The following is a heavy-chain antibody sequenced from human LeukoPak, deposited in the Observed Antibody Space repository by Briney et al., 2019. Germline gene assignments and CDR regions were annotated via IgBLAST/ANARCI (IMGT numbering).Heavy chain of an antibody. CDR2: INHSGGNT. CDR1: GFTFSNFA. V-gene: IGHV3-23*01. Sequence: GGSLRLSCAASGFTFSNFAMSWVRQAPGKGLEWVSTINHSGGNTHYADSVKGRFTISRDNSKNTLYLHMNSLRAEDTAVYYCAKRVSGTGGYYHYFDYWGQGTLVSVSS. J-gene: IGHJ4*02. D-gene: IGHD2-8*02. CDR3: AKRVSGTGGYYHYFDY.